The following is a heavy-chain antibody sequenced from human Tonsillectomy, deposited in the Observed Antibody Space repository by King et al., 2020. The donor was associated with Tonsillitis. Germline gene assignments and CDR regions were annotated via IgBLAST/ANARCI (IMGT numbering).Heavy chain of an antibody. V-gene: IGHV1-18*01. D-gene: IGHD2-2*01. CDR2: ISTYNGNT. Sequence: QLVQSGAEVKKPGASVKVSCKASGYTFPNYGITWVRQAPGQGLEWRGWISTYNGNTNFAQKLQGRVTMTTDTSTTTAYMELWSLRSDDTAVYFCARDRHQLLDYWGQGTLVTVSS. J-gene: IGHJ4*02. CDR3: ARDRHQLLDY. CDR1: GYTFPNYG.